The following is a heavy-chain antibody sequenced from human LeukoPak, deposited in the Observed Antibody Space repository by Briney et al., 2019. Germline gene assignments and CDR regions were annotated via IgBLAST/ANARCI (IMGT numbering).Heavy chain of an antibody. D-gene: IGHD3-10*01. CDR2: ISGSGGST. V-gene: IGHV3-23*01. J-gene: IGHJ4*02. CDR1: GFTFSSYA. Sequence: GGSLRLSCAASGFTFSSYAMSWVRQAPGKGLEWVSAISGSGGSTYYADSVKGRFTISRDNSKNTLYLQMNSVRAEDTAVYYCAKDLSAFGNYGSGILDYWGQGTLVTVSS. CDR3: AKDLSAFGNYGSGILDY.